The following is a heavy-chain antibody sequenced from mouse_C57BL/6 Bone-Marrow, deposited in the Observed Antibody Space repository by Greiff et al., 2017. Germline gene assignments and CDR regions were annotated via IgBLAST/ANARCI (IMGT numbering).Heavy chain of an antibody. CDR2: ISDGGSYP. Sequence: EVQLVESGGGLVKPGGSLKLSCAASGFTFSSYALSWVRQTPEKRLEWVATISDGGSYPYYPDNVKGRFTISRDNAKNNLYLQMSHLKSEDTAMYYCASEITTVVVPPRAYWGQGTLVTVSA. V-gene: IGHV5-4*01. J-gene: IGHJ3*01. CDR1: GFTFSSYA. CDR3: ASEITTVVVPPRAY. D-gene: IGHD1-1*01.